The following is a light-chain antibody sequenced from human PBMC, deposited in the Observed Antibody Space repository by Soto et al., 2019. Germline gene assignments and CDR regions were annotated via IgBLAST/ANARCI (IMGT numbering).Light chain of an antibody. CDR2: RNS. CDR1: SSNIESNY. J-gene: IGLJ1*01. V-gene: IGLV1-47*01. Sequence: QSVLTQPPSASGTPGQKVTISGSGSSSNIESNYVYWYQHLPGTAPKLLIYRNSQRPSGVPDRFSGSKSGTSASLAISGLRSEDEADYYCAAWDDSLSGYVFGTGTKLTVL. CDR3: AAWDDSLSGYV.